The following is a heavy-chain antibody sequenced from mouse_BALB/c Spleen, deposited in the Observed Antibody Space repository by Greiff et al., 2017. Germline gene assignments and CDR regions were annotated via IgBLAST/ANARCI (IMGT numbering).Heavy chain of an antibody. D-gene: IGHD1-1*01. CDR2: INPSNGGT. CDR1: GYTFTSYY. Sequence: QVQLQQSGAELVKPGASVKLSCKASGYTFTSYYMYWVKQSPGQGLEWIGEINPSNGGTNFNEKFKGKATLTVDKSSSTAYMHLSSLTSEDSAVYYCTREEYYGSPGCAYWGQGTLVTGSA. J-gene: IGHJ3*01. CDR3: TREEYYGSPGCAY. V-gene: IGHV1S81*02.